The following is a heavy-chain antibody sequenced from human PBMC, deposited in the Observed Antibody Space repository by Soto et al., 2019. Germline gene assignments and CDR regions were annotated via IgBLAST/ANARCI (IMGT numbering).Heavy chain of an antibody. CDR2: IWYDGSNK. Sequence: QVQLVESGGGVVQPGRSLRLSCAASGFTFSSYGMHWVRQAPGKGLEWVAVIWYDGSNKYYADSVKGRFTISRDNSKNTLYLQMNSLRAEDTAVYYCARAQLLNSYYYYGMDVWGQGTTVTVSS. CDR1: GFTFSSYG. D-gene: IGHD2-21*01. J-gene: IGHJ6*02. V-gene: IGHV3-33*01. CDR3: ARAQLLNSYYYYGMDV.